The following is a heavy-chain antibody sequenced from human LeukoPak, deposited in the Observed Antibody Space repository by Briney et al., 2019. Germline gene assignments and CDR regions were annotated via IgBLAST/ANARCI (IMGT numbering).Heavy chain of an antibody. J-gene: IGHJ4*02. CDR2: ISGSGGST. CDR3: AKEGLKYCTNGVCYTGVDY. CDR1: GFTFSSYA. V-gene: IGHV3-23*01. D-gene: IGHD2-8*01. Sequence: GGSLRLSCAASGFTFSSYAMSWVRQAPGKGLEWVSAISGSGGSTYYADSVKGRFTISRDNSKNTLYLLMNSLRAEDTAVYYCAKEGLKYCTNGVCYTGVDYWGQGTLVTVSS.